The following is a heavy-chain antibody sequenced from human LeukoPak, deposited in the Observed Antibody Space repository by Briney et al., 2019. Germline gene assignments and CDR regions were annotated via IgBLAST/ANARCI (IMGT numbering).Heavy chain of an antibody. Sequence: GGSLRLSCAASGFTFSSYDMNWVRQAPGKGLEWVSFISSSGTTIDYADSVKGRFTISRDNTKNSLYLQMNSLRVEDTAIYHCARSFDIWGHGTMVTVSP. CDR2: ISSSGTTI. CDR3: ARSFDI. CDR1: GFTFSSYD. V-gene: IGHV3-48*03. J-gene: IGHJ3*02.